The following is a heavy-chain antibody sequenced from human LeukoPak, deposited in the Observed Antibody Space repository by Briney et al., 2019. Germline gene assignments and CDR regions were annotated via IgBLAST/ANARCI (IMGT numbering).Heavy chain of an antibody. CDR1: GGSISSYY. J-gene: IGHJ4*02. Sequence: SETLSLTCTVSGGSISSYYWSWIRQPPGKGLEWIGYIYYSGSTNYNPSLKSRVTISVDTSENQFSLKLSSVTAADTAVYYCARVRDYYDSSGYYEHFDYWGQGTLVTVSS. V-gene: IGHV4-59*01. D-gene: IGHD3-22*01. CDR2: IYYSGST. CDR3: ARVRDYYDSSGYYEHFDY.